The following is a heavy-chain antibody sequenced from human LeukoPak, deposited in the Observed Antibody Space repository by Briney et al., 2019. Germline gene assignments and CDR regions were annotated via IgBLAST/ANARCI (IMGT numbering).Heavy chain of an antibody. V-gene: IGHV4-30-2*01. CDR1: GGSISSGGYY. D-gene: IGHD3-10*01. J-gene: IGHJ4*02. Sequence: PSETLSLTCTVSGGSISSGGYYWSWIRQPPGKGLEWIGYIYHSGSTYYNPSLKSRVTISVDRSKNQFSLKLSSVTAADTAVYYCARDRLDGSGSYYYYFDYWGQGTLVTVSS. CDR3: ARDRLDGSGSYYYYFDY. CDR2: IYHSGST.